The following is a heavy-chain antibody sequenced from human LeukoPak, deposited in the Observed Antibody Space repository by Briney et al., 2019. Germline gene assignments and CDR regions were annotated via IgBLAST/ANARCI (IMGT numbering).Heavy chain of an antibody. V-gene: IGHV3-23*01. D-gene: IGHD3-22*01. J-gene: IGHJ4*02. CDR1: GFTFTKFA. Sequence: GGSLRLSCAASGFTFTKFAMSWVRQAPGKGLEWVSGISSRSTHTYYAHPVNGRFTMSRNTSKNTVYLYMHSLSAEDTAVYYCEKDFYDSGLYYCAVFDSWGLGTLVTVSS. CDR2: ISSRSTHT. CDR3: EKDFYDSGLYYCAVFDS.